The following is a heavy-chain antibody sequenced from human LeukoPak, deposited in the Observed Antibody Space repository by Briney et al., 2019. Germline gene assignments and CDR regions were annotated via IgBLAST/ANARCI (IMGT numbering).Heavy chain of an antibody. CDR1: GGSISSGDYY. CDR2: ICYSGST. CDR3: ARERSTSCYDI. J-gene: IGHJ3*02. V-gene: IGHV4-30-4*08. D-gene: IGHD2-2*01. Sequence: SETLSLTCTVSGGSISSGDYYWSWIRQPPGKGLEWIGYICYSGSTYYNPSLKSRVTISVDTSKNQFSLKLSSVTAADTAVYYCARERSTSCYDIWGQGTMVTVSS.